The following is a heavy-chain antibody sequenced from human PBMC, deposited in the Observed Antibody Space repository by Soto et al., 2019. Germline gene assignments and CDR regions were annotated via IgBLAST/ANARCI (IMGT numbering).Heavy chain of an antibody. J-gene: IGHJ6*02. CDR3: ATTEMGTINYFSGMDV. Sequence: ASVKVSCKASGGTFSSYAISWVRQAPGQGLEWMGGIIPIFGTANYAQKFQGRVTITADKSTSTAYMELSSLRSEDTAVYYCATTEMGTINYFSGMDVWGQGTTVTVYS. CDR2: IIPIFGTA. V-gene: IGHV1-69*06. CDR1: GGTFSSYA.